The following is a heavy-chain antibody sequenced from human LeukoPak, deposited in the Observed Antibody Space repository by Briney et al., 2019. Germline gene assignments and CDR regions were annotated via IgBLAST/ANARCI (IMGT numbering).Heavy chain of an antibody. CDR2: ISGSGGST. CDR3: AKSYGHIVVVTAIPVGFDP. CDR1: GFTFSSYA. D-gene: IGHD2-21*02. Sequence: GGSLRLSCAASGFTFSSYAMSWVRQAPGKGLEWVSAISGSGGSTYYADSVKGRFTISRDNSKNTLYLQMNSLRAEDTAVYYCAKSYGHIVVVTAIPVGFDPWGQGTLVTVSS. J-gene: IGHJ5*02. V-gene: IGHV3-23*01.